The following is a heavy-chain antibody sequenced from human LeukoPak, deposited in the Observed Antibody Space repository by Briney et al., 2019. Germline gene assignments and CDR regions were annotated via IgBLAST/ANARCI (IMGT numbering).Heavy chain of an antibody. CDR3: ASQTKYYSGSAGSYWGAFDP. V-gene: IGHV3-43*02. J-gene: IGHJ3*01. D-gene: IGHD3-10*01. Sequence: GGSLRLSXAVPGLTFYDQAMHWVRQAPGTGLEWVSLSGNDGSTYYADSVRSRFTISRDISKNSLYLEMSSLRTEDTALYHCASQTKYYSGSAGSYWGAFDPWGQGTMVTVSS. CDR2: SGNDGST. CDR1: GLTFYDQA.